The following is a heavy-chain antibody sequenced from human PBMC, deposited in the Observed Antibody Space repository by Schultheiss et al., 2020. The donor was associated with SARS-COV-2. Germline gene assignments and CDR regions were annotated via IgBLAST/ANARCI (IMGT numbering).Heavy chain of an antibody. CDR2: IKQDGSEK. D-gene: IGHD5-18*01. Sequence: GESLKISCAASGFTFSTYWMSWVRQAPGKGLEWVANIKQDGSEKYYVDSVKGRFTISRENAKNSLYLQMNSLRAGDTAVYYCARGNSYGYGVNYFDYWGQGTLVTVSS. J-gene: IGHJ4*02. CDR1: GFTFSTYW. CDR3: ARGNSYGYGVNYFDY. V-gene: IGHV3-7*04.